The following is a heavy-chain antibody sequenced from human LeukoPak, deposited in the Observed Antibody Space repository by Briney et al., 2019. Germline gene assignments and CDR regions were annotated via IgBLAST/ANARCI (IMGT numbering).Heavy chain of an antibody. V-gene: IGHV4-59*01. Sequence: PTETLSLTCTVSGGSISGYYWSWIRQPPGKGLEWIGYIYYSGSTNYNPSLKSRVTISVDTSKNQFSLKLSSVTAADTAVYYCARVEQQLVLDYWGQGTLVTVSS. CDR1: GGSISGYY. CDR2: IYYSGST. J-gene: IGHJ4*02. D-gene: IGHD6-13*01. CDR3: ARVEQQLVLDY.